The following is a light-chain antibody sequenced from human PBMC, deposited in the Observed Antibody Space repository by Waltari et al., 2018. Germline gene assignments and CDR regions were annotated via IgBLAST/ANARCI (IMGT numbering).Light chain of an antibody. J-gene: IGLJ3*02. V-gene: IGLV2-14*03. CDR3: SSYANSDTWV. CDR2: DVD. Sequence: QSALTQPASVSGSPGQSITISCTGTSSDVGSHNYASWYQQHPGNAPKLLISDVDKRPSGVSFRFSGSKSGNTASLTISGLQPEDEADYYCSSYANSDTWVFGGGTKLTVL. CDR1: SSDVGSHNY.